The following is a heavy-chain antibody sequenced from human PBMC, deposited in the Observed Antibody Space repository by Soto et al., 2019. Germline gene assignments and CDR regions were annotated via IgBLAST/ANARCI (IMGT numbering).Heavy chain of an antibody. CDR3: DSSGYDRTFDY. V-gene: IGHV3-23*01. CDR1: GITFGSRA. Sequence: PGGSLRLSCVASGITFGSRAMSWVRQAPGEGLEWVSTITDSGGDAKYADSVRGRFAISRDNSKKTLYLQMSSLTAEDSAIYYYDSSGYDRTFDYWGQGALVTVSS. J-gene: IGHJ4*02. D-gene: IGHD3-22*01. CDR2: ITDSGGDA.